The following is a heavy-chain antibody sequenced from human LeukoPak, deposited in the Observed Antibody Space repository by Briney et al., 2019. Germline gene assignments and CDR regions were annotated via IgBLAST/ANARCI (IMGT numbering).Heavy chain of an antibody. J-gene: IGHJ4*02. CDR3: VKGCSGIGCYSLDY. D-gene: IGHD2-15*01. CDR1: GFTFSNHG. Sequence: GGSLRPSCAASGFTFSNHGMSWVRQGPGKGLEWVSTISGYGDRIYYADSVKGRFTISRDNSNNTLYFQMNSLRAEDTAIYYCVKGCSGIGCYSLDYWGQGTLVTVSS. CDR2: ISGYGDRI. V-gene: IGHV3-23*01.